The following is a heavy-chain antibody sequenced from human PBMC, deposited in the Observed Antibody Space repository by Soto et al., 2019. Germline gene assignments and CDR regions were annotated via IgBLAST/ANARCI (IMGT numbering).Heavy chain of an antibody. D-gene: IGHD2-21*02. CDR2: LCYSGTT. CDR1: GDSISSADYC. Sequence: QVQLQESGPGLVKPSQTLSLTCTVSGDSISSADYCWNWIRQHPWKGLEWIGFLCYSGTTYYNPSLKRRVXIXTYXSTNQFSLKLSSVTAADTAVYHCARMLAYCGVDCFSGYFQQWGQGTLITVSS. V-gene: IGHV4-31*03. J-gene: IGHJ1*01. CDR3: ARMLAYCGVDCFSGYFQQ.